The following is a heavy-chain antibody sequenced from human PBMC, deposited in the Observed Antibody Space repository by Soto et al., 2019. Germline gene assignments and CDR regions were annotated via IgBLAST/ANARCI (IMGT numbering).Heavy chain of an antibody. J-gene: IGHJ4*02. V-gene: IGHV3-23*01. CDR2: ISGSGGST. D-gene: IGHD3-10*01. CDR1: GFTFSSYA. Sequence: GGSLRLSCAASGFTFSSYAMSWVRQAPGKGLEWVSAISGSGGSTYYADSVKGRFTISRDNSKNTLYLQMNSLRAEDTAVYYCAKLAIPAMVRGGAFDYWGQGTLVTVSS. CDR3: AKLAIPAMVRGGAFDY.